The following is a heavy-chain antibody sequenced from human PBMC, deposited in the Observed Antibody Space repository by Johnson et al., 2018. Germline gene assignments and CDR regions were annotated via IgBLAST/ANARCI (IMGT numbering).Heavy chain of an antibody. J-gene: IGHJ6*03. CDR2: ISWNGGSI. V-gene: IGHV3-9*01. CDR3: ARGSYDFWSGYRDYYYMDV. CDR1: GFTFDDYA. D-gene: IGHD3-3*01. Sequence: VQLVQSGGGLVQPGRSLRLSCAASGFTFDDYAMYWVRQAPGKGLEWVSGISWNGGSIVYADSVKGRFTISKDNAKNSLYLQMDSLRAGDTAVYYCARGSYDFWSGYRDYYYMDVWGKGTTVTVSS.